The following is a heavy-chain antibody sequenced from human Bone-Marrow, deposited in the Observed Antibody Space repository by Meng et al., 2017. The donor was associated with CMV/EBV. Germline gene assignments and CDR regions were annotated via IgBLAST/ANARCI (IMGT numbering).Heavy chain of an antibody. CDR3: ARGAYCSDSSCYTSRFDF. Sequence: GGSLRLSCAASGFTFSTYSMNWVRQAPGKGLEWVSYISAGSSIIYYADSVKGRFTVSRDNVKNSLYLQMNSLRAEDTAIYYCARGAYCSDSSCYTSRFDFWGQGALVTVSS. D-gene: IGHD2-2*02. V-gene: IGHV3-48*04. CDR2: ISAGSSII. J-gene: IGHJ4*02. CDR1: GFTFSTYS.